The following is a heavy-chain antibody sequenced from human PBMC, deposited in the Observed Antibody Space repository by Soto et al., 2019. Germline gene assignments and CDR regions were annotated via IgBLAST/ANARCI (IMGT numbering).Heavy chain of an antibody. CDR1: GDSVSSYY. CDR3: ARDGYYYDSSGYYS. V-gene: IGHV4-59*02. CDR2: IYYSGST. Sequence: SETLSITCTVCGDSVSSYYWGWIRQPPGKGLEWIGYIYYSGSTNYNPSLKSRVTISVDTSKNQFSLKLSSVTAADTAVYYCARDGYYYDSSGYYSWGQGTLVTAPQ. J-gene: IGHJ4*02. D-gene: IGHD3-22*01.